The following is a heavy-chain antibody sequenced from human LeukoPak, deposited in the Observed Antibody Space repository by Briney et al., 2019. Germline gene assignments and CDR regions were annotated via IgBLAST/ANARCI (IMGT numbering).Heavy chain of an antibody. CDR3: ARVADPNYDFWSGYFTGVDY. Sequence: ASVKVSCKASGYTFTSYGISWVRQAPGQGLEWMGWISAYNANTNYAQKLQGRVTMTTDTSTSTAYMELRSLRSDDTAVYYCARVADPNYDFWSGYFTGVDYWGQGTLVTVSS. CDR1: GYTFTSYG. CDR2: ISAYNANT. V-gene: IGHV1-18*01. D-gene: IGHD3-3*01. J-gene: IGHJ4*02.